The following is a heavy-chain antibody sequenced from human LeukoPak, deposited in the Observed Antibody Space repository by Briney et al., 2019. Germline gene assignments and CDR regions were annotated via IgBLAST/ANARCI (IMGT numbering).Heavy chain of an antibody. CDR2: ISGSGGST. CDR3: AKRNSGGPYYFDY. D-gene: IGHD3-10*01. Sequence: GGSLRLSCAASGFTFSSYAMSWVRQAPGKGLEWVSAISGSGGSTYYADSVKGRFTISRDNSKNTLYLQMNSLRADDTAIYYCAKRNSGGPYYFDYWGQGSLVTVSS. J-gene: IGHJ4*02. V-gene: IGHV3-23*01. CDR1: GFTFSSYA.